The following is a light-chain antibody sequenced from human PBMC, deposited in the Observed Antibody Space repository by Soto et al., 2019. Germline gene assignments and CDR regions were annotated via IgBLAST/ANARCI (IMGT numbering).Light chain of an antibody. J-gene: IGKJ5*01. CDR3: QQHGQWPIT. Sequence: EIVMTQSPATLSVSPGERATLSCRASQSVSSKLAWYQQKPGQAPRLLIYGASSRATGIPDRFSGSGSGTDFTLTISSLQPEDFATYYCQQHGQWPITFGQGTRLENK. CDR1: QSVSSK. CDR2: GAS. V-gene: IGKV3D-15*01.